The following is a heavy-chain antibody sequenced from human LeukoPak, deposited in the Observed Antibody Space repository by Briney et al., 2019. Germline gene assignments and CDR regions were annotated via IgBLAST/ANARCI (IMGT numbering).Heavy chain of an antibody. D-gene: IGHD4-17*01. CDR2: IRRDGSEK. Sequence: GGSLRLSCAASGFTFNSYWMSWVRQAPGKGLEWVANIRRDGSEKYYVDSVKGRFTVSRGNAKNSLYLQMNSLRAEDTAVYYCARLGARQMLEYWGQGTLVTVSS. V-gene: IGHV3-7*01. CDR3: ARLGARQMLEY. J-gene: IGHJ4*02. CDR1: GFTFNSYW.